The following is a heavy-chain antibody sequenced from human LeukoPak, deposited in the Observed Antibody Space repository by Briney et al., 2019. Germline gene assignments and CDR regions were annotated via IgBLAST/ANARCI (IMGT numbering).Heavy chain of an antibody. J-gene: IGHJ4*02. CDR2: ISGSGVST. CDR1: GFTFSSYS. Sequence: GGSLRLSCAASGFTFSSYSMNWVRQAPGKGLEWVSAISGSGVSTHYADSVKGRFTISRDDSKNTLYLQMNSLRAEDTAVYYCAKDYYDSGSNWGQGTLVTVSS. V-gene: IGHV3-23*01. CDR3: AKDYYDSGSN. D-gene: IGHD3-10*01.